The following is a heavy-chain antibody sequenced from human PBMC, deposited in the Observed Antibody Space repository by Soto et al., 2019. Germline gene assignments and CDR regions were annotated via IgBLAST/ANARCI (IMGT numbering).Heavy chain of an antibody. CDR3: VRVERTLSTPFSYGMDV. CDR2: IDHTGNT. J-gene: IGHJ6*02. D-gene: IGHD2-2*01. CDR1: GGSINSGGYS. Sequence: QLQLQESGSGLVKPSQTLSITCTVSGGSINSGGYSWIWIRQPPGKGLEWIGNIDHTGNTFYKPSRQSGVTISVDQSRTQFSLRPGSVTAADTAMYYFVRVERTLSTPFSYGMDVWGQGTTVTVSS. V-gene: IGHV4-30-2*01.